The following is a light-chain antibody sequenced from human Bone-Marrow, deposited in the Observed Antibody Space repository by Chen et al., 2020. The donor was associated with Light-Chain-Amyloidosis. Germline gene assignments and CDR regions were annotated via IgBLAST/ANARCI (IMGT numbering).Light chain of an antibody. CDR1: TLPMQY. Sequence: YDLTQSPSVSATPGHTDRISCSGDTLPMQYTYWYQRKPGQATVLVIYKDSERPSGIPERFSGSSSGTTVTLTISGVQAEDEADYYCQSADSSDTYVVFGGGTKLTVL. CDR2: KDS. J-gene: IGLJ2*01. CDR3: QSADSSDTYVV. V-gene: IGLV3-25*03.